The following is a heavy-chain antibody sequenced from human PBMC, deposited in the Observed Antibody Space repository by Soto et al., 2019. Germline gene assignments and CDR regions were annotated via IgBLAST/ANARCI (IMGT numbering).Heavy chain of an antibody. J-gene: IGHJ3*02. CDR2: FDPEDGET. CDR3: ATDQRYDYIWGSYRYDAFDI. Sequence: GASVKVSCKVSGYTLTELSMHWVRQAPGKGLEWMGGFDPEDGETIYAQKFQGRVTMTEDTSTDTAYMELSSLRSEDTAVYYCATDQRYDYIWGSYRYDAFDIWGQGTMVTVSS. CDR1: GYTLTELS. V-gene: IGHV1-24*01. D-gene: IGHD3-16*02.